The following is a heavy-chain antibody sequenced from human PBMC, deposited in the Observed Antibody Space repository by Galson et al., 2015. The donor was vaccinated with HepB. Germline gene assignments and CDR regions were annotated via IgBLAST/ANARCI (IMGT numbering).Heavy chain of an antibody. CDR1: GFTFSSYW. V-gene: IGHV3-74*01. D-gene: IGHD2-2*01. CDR3: ARSCSSTNCYAPDY. CDR2: SNSDGSGT. Sequence: SLRLSCAASGFTFSSYWMHWVRQAPGKGLVWVSRSNSDGSGTSYADSVKGRFTISRDNAKNTLYLQMNGLTAEDTAVYYCARSCSSTNCYAPDYWGQGTLVTVSS. J-gene: IGHJ4*02.